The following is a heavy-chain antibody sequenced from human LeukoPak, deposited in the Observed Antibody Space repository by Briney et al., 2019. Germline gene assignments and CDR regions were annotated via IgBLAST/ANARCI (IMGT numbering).Heavy chain of an antibody. Sequence: SETLSLTCTVSGGSISSYYWSWIRQPPGKGLEWIGYIYYSGSTNYNPSLKSRVTISVDTSKNQFSLKLSSVTAADTAVHYCARQAEEYYFDYWGQGTLVTVSS. J-gene: IGHJ4*02. CDR2: IYYSGST. D-gene: IGHD3-10*01. CDR3: ARQAEEYYFDY. V-gene: IGHV4-59*08. CDR1: GGSISSYY.